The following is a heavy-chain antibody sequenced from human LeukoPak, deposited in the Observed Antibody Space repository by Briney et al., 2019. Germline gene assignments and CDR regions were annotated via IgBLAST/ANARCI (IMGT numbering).Heavy chain of an antibody. CDR2: ISSSSSYI. V-gene: IGHV3-21*01. D-gene: IGHD6-19*01. J-gene: IGHJ4*02. Sequence: PGGSLRLSCAASGFTFSSYSMNWVRQAPGKGLEWVSSISSSSSYIYYADSVKGRFTISRDNAENSLYLQMNSLRAEDTAVYYCAREGGIAVAVDYWGQGTLVTVSS. CDR1: GFTFSSYS. CDR3: AREGGIAVAVDY.